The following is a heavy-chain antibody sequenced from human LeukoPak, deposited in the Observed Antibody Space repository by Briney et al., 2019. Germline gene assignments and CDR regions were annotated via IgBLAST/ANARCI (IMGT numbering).Heavy chain of an antibody. CDR2: IIPIYGTA. CDR3: ANHTGRSPYWWFDI. CDR1: GDTFSNYP. Sequence: ASVKVSCKASGDTFSNYPIVWVRQAPGRGLEWMGGIIPIYGTANYAQMFQGRITLTAHESTATAYLELRSLTSDDTALYFCANHTGRSPYWWFDIWGPGTLATVS. J-gene: IGHJ5*02. V-gene: IGHV1-69*13. D-gene: IGHD5-18*01.